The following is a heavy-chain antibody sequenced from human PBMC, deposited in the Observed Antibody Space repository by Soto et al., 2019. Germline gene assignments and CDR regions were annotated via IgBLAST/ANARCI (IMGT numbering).Heavy chain of an antibody. CDR3: AARKYDFWSGYDY. CDR2: IVVGSGNT. J-gene: IGHJ4*02. D-gene: IGHD3-3*01. V-gene: IGHV1-58*02. Sequence: QMQLVQSGPEVKKPGTSVKVSCKASGFTFTSSTMQWVRQARGQRLEWVGGIVVGSGNTNYAQKFQGRVTITRDMARSPAYMDLSSLRSADTAVDYCAARKYDFWSGYDYWGQGTQVTVSS. CDR1: GFTFTSST.